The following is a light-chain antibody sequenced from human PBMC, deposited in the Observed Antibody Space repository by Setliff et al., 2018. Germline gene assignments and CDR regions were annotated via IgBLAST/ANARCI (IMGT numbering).Light chain of an antibody. CDR1: SSDVGGYDY. V-gene: IGLV2-14*03. CDR3: FSYTSSRSYV. CDR2: DVN. J-gene: IGLJ1*01. Sequence: QSVLAQPAPVSGSPGQSITISCTGSSSDVGGYDYVSWYQHHPGRAPKFMIYDVNKRPSGVSNRFSGSKSGNTASLTISGLQAEDEADYYCFSYTSSRSYVFGSGTKVTVL.